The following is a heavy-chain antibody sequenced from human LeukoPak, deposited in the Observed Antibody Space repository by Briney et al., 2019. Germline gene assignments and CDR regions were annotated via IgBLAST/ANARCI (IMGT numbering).Heavy chain of an antibody. CDR1: GGSFSGYY. CDR3: ARRRSSGFWTKYYFDY. V-gene: IGHV4-34*01. D-gene: IGHD3-22*01. CDR2: INHSGST. J-gene: IGHJ4*02. Sequence: SETLSLTCAVYGGSFSGYYWSWIRQPPGKGLEWIGEINHSGSTNYNPSLKSRVTISVDTSKNQFSLKLSSVTAADTAVYYCARRRSSGFWTKYYFDYWGQGTLVTVSS.